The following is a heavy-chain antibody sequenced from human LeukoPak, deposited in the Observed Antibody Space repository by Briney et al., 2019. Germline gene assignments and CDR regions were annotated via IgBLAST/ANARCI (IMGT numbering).Heavy chain of an antibody. CDR3: ARAGGGWSFDY. D-gene: IGHD6-19*01. CDR2: LFFGGST. Sequence: KASETLSLTCTVSGASISTYYWSWIRQPPGKGLEWIGYLFFGGSTNYNPSLKSRVTISSDTSKNQLSLKLTSVTAADTAVYYCARAGGGWSFDYLGQGTLVTVSS. V-gene: IGHV4-59*01. CDR1: GASISTYY. J-gene: IGHJ4*02.